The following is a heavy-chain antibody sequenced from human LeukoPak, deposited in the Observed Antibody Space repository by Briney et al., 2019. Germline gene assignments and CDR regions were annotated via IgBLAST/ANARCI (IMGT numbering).Heavy chain of an antibody. V-gene: IGHV3-30*18. Sequence: GGSLRLSCAASGFTFSSYGMHWVRQAPGKGLEWVAVISYDGSNKYYADSVKGRFTISRDNSKNTLYLQMNSLRAEDTAVYYCAKDRIVVVPAAPPFDAFDIWGQGTMVTVSS. J-gene: IGHJ3*02. CDR1: GFTFSSYG. CDR3: AKDRIVVVPAAPPFDAFDI. D-gene: IGHD2-2*01. CDR2: ISYDGSNK.